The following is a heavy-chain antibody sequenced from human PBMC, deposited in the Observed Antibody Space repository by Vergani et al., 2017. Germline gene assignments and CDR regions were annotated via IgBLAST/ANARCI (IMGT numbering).Heavy chain of an antibody. CDR1: GGSISSSSYY. J-gene: IGHJ5*02. D-gene: IGHD6-13*01. CDR2: IYYSGST. Sequence: QLQLQESGPGLVKPSETLSLTCTVSGGSISSSSYYWGWIRPPPGKGLEWIGSIYYSGSTYYNPSLKSRVTISVDTSKNPFSLKLSAVTAADTAVYYCARDLSSITEVRWFDPWGQGTLVTVSS. V-gene: IGHV4-39*02. CDR3: ARDLSSITEVRWFDP.